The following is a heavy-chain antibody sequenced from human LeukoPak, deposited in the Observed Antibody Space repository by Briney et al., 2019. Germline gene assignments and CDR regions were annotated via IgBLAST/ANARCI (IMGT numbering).Heavy chain of an antibody. CDR2: MNPNSGNT. CDR3: ATVQSTSWFASGGKHYFDY. D-gene: IGHD6-13*01. CDR1: GYTFTSYD. V-gene: IGHV1-8*03. Sequence: GASVKVSCRASGYTFTSYDINWVRQATGQGLEWMGWMNPNSGNTGYAQKFQGRVTITRNTSISTAYMELSSLRSEDTAVYYCATVQSTSWFASGGKHYFDYWGQGALVTVSS. J-gene: IGHJ4*02.